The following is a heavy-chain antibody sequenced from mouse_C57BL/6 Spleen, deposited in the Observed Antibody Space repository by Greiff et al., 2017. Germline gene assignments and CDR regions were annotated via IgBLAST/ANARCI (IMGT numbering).Heavy chain of an antibody. V-gene: IGHV5-17*01. Sequence: EVKLMESGGGLVKPGGSLKLSCAASGFTFSDYGMHWVRQAPEKGLEWVAYISSGSSTIYYADPVKGRFTIARDNAKNTLFLQMTSLGSEDTAMYYCARNYAYAMDYWGQGTSVTVSS. CDR2: ISSGSSTI. D-gene: IGHD1-1*02. CDR1: GFTFSDYG. CDR3: ARNYAYAMDY. J-gene: IGHJ4*01.